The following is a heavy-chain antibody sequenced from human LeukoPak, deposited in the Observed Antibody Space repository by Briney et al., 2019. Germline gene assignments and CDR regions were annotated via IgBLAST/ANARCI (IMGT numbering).Heavy chain of an antibody. Sequence: SVKASCKASGGTFSSYTISWVRQAPGQGLEWMGGIIPIFGTAHYAQKFQGRVTITADESTSTAYMELSSLRSEDTAVYYCARGGIVAAGIINNHDAFDVWGLGTMVTVSS. D-gene: IGHD6-13*01. J-gene: IGHJ3*01. CDR2: IIPIFGTA. CDR3: ARGGIVAAGIINNHDAFDV. CDR1: GGTFSSYT. V-gene: IGHV1-69*13.